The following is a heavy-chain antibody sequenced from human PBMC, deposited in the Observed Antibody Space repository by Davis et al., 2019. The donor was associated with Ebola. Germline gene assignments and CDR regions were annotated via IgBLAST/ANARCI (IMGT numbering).Heavy chain of an antibody. J-gene: IGHJ4*02. CDR2: IYHSGST. D-gene: IGHD4-23*01. CDR3: ANLDYGDNSGFDY. CDR1: GGSISSSNW. V-gene: IGHV4-4*02. Sequence: SETLSLTCAVSGGSISSSNWWSWVRQPPGKGLEWIGEIYHSGSTNYNPSLKSRVTISVDTSKNQFSLKLSSVTAADTAVYYCANLDYGDNSGFDYWGQGTLVTVSS.